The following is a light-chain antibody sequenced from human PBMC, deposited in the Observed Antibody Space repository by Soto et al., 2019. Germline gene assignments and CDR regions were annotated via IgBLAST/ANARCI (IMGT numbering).Light chain of an antibody. CDR1: QSISSW. CDR3: QQYNDNWT. V-gene: IGKV1-5*03. CDR2: KAS. J-gene: IGKJ1*01. Sequence: DIQMTQSPSTLSASVGDRDTITCRASQSISSWLAWYQQKPGQAPKLLIYKASTLQSGVPSRFSGSGSGTEFTLAISSLQPDDSATYYCQQYNDNWTFGQGTKV.